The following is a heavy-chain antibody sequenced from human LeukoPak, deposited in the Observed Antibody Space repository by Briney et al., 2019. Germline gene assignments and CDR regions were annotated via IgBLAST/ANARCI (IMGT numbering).Heavy chain of an antibody. CDR1: GFTFSSYA. V-gene: IGHV3-30-3*01. Sequence: PGRSLRLSCAASGFTFSSYAMHWVRQAPGKGQEWVAVISYDGSNKYYADSVKGRFTISRDNSKNTLYLQMNSLRAEDTAVYYCARDTESITIFGVAQYYYYYGMDVWGQGTTVTVSS. CDR2: ISYDGSNK. D-gene: IGHD3-3*01. J-gene: IGHJ6*02. CDR3: ARDTESITIFGVAQYYYYYGMDV.